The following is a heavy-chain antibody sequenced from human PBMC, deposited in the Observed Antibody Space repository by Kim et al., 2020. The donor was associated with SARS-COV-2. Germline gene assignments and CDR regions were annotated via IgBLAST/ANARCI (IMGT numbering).Heavy chain of an antibody. CDR3: VKMAGESAALNDY. J-gene: IGHJ4*02. V-gene: IGHV3-64D*06. Sequence: GGSLRLSCSASGFTFSSYAMHWVRQAPGKGLEYVSAISSNGGSTYYADSVKGRFTISRDNSKNTLYLQMSSLRAEDTAVYYCVKMAGESAALNDYWGQGTLVTVSS. CDR1: GFTFSSYA. CDR2: ISSNGGST. D-gene: IGHD6-19*01.